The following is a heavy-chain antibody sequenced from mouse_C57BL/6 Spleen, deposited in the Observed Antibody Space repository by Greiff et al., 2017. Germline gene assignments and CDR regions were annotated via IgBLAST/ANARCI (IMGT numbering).Heavy chain of an antibody. CDR1: GYTFTSYW. D-gene: IGHD1-1*01. J-gene: IGHJ2*01. V-gene: IGHV1-55*01. CDR2: IYPGSGST. CDR3: ARSITTVVATDDFDY. Sequence: QVQLQQSGAELVKPGASVKMSCKASGYTFTSYWITWVKQRPGQGLEWIGDIYPGSGSTNYNEKFKSKATLTVDTSSSTAYMQLSSLTSEDSAVYYCARSITTVVATDDFDYWGQGTTLTVSS.